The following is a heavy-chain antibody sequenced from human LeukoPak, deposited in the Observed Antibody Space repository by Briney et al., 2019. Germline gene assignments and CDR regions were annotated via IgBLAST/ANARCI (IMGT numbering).Heavy chain of an antibody. CDR2: IYHSGST. J-gene: IGHJ4*02. V-gene: IGHV4-38-2*02. CDR3: ARVWYDFWSGYPTFDY. CDR1: GYSISSGYY. D-gene: IGHD3-3*01. Sequence: SETLSLTCTVSGYSISSGYYWGWIRQPPGKGLEWIGSIYHSGSTYYNPSLKSRVTISVDTSKNQFSLKLSSVTAADTAVYYCARVWYDFWSGYPTFDYWGQGTLVTVSS.